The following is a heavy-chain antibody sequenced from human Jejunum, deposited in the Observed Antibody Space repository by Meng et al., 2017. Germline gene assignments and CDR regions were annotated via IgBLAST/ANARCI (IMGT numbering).Heavy chain of an antibody. V-gene: IGHV1-2*06. Sequence: QVQLVESAAAVKAAGALVQFSCKDSGYTFTDYYRYWVRQAPGQGLEWMGRINTRTGGKIYTQKFYGRVTMTRDTSISTAYMELSRLRSDDTAVYYCARELISYAFDYWGQESLVTVSS. CDR1: GYTFTDYY. CDR3: ARELISYAFDY. J-gene: IGHJ4*02. CDR2: INTRTGGK. D-gene: IGHD1-26*01.